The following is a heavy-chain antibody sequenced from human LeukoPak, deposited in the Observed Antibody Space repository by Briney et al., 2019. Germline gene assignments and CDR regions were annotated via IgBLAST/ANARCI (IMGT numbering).Heavy chain of an antibody. CDR1: GYTFTSYG. J-gene: IGHJ5*02. CDR3: ARDRDINSITIFGVVTRNWFDP. Sequence: ASVKVSCKASGYTFTSYGISWVRQAPGQGLEWMGWISAYNGNTNYAQKLQGRVTMTTDTSTSTAYMELRSLRSDDTAVYYCARDRDINSITIFGVVTRNWFDPWGQGTLVTVS. V-gene: IGHV1-18*01. CDR2: ISAYNGNT. D-gene: IGHD3-3*01.